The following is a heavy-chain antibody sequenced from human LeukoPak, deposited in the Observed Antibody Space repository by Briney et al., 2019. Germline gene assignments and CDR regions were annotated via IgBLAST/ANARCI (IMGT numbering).Heavy chain of an antibody. V-gene: IGHV3-23*01. J-gene: IGHJ4*02. D-gene: IGHD3-3*01. CDR2: ITGSGGST. CDR1: GFTFSNYG. CDR3: AKRWSGYHSSEV. Sequence: GGSLRLSCAASGFTFSNYGLSWVRQAPGKGLEWVSGITGSGGSTYYADSVKGRFTISRDNSKNTLYLQMNSLRAEDTAVYYCAKRWSGYHSSEVWGQGTLVTVSS.